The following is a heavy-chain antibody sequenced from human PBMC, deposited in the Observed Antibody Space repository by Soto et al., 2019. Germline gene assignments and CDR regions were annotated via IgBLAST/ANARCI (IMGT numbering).Heavy chain of an antibody. CDR1: GFSLRTNGVG. V-gene: IGHV2-5*02. J-gene: IGHJ4*02. CDR2: IYWDNDK. Sequence: QITLKESGPTLVKPTQTLTLTCSFSGFSLRTNGVGVGWIRQSPGKALEWLAIIYWDNDKRYIPSMKSRVIITKNTSKNPVVLTVTNMYPVETGTYYCARSLWFGELHWGQGALVTVSS. CDR3: ARSLWFGELH. D-gene: IGHD3-10*01.